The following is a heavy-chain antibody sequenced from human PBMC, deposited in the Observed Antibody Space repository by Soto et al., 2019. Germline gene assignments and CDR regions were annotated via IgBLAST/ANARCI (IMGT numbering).Heavy chain of an antibody. CDR1: GFTFSDYY. CDR3: ARNTISAAGADYYGLDV. V-gene: IGHV3-11*01. D-gene: IGHD6-13*01. Sequence: GSLSLSCAGSGFTFSDYYMSWIRQAPGQGLEWVSYMSSSGVTVFYADSVKGRFTISRDNAKNSLYLQMYSLRAEDSAVYYCARNTISAAGADYYGLDVWGQGTTVTVSS. J-gene: IGHJ6*02. CDR2: MSSSGVTV.